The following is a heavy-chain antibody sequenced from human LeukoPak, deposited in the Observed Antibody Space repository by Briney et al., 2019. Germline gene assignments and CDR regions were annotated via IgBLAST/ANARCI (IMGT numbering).Heavy chain of an antibody. CDR2: IIPILGIA. V-gene: IGHV1-69*04. Sequence: GASVKVSCKASGGTFSSYAISWVRPAPGQGLAWMGRIIPILGIANYAQKFQGRVTITADKSTSTAYMELSSLRSEDTAVYYCARDATPYYYDSSGYYPNWFDPWGQGTLVTVSS. CDR1: GGTFSSYA. D-gene: IGHD3-22*01. CDR3: ARDATPYYYDSSGYYPNWFDP. J-gene: IGHJ5*02.